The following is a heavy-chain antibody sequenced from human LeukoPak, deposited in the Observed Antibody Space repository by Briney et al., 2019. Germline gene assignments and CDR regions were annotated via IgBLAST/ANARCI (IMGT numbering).Heavy chain of an antibody. CDR1: GGSISSSSYY. CDR2: IYYSGST. V-gene: IGHV4-39*01. Sequence: PSETLSLTCTVSGGSISSSSYYWGWIRQPPGKGLEWIGSIYYSGSTYYNPSLKSRVTISVDTSKNQFSLKLSSVTAADTAVYYCAKVGRGYYMGVWGKGTTVTISS. CDR3: AKVGRGYYMGV. J-gene: IGHJ6*03.